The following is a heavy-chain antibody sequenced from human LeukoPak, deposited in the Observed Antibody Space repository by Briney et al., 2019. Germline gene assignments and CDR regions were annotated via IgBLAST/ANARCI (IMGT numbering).Heavy chain of an antibody. V-gene: IGHV3-13*01. CDR2: IGTAGDT. D-gene: IGHD2-15*01. J-gene: IGHJ4*02. CDR3: ARGYCSGGSCQYYFDY. CDR1: GFTVSSYD. Sequence: GGSLRLSCAASGFTVSSYDMHWVRQATGKGLEWVSAIGTAGDTYYPGSVKGRFTISRENAKNSLYLQMNSLRAGDTAVYYCARGYCSGGSCQYYFDYWGQGTLVTVSS.